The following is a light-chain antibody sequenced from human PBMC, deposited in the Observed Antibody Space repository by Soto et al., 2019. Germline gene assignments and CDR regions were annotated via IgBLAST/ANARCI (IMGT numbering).Light chain of an antibody. CDR1: SSNIGAGYD. CDR2: GNR. V-gene: IGLV1-40*01. Sequence: QSMLTQPPSVSGAPGQRVTISCTGTSSNIGAGYDVHWYQQFPGTAPKLLIYGNRNRPSGVPDRFSGSKSGTSASLAITGLQAEDEATYYCQSCDSSLSGSGVFGTGTKVTVL. CDR3: QSCDSSLSGSGV. J-gene: IGLJ1*01.